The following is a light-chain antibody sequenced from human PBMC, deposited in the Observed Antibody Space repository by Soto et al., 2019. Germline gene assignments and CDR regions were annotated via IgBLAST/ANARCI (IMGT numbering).Light chain of an antibody. CDR2: DDN. CDR1: SSNIGGNS. Sequence: QSVLTQPPSVSAAPGQKVTISCSGSSSNIGGNSVSWYQQLPGTAPKLLIYDDNKRPSGIPDRFSGSKSGTSATLGITGFQTGDEADYYCGSRHSRLSASLLGTGLEVTVL. V-gene: IGLV1-51*01. CDR3: GSRHSRLSASL. J-gene: IGLJ1*01.